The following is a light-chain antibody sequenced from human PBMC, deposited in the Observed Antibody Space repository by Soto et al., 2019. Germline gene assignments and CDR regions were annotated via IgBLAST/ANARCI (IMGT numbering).Light chain of an antibody. Sequence: IVLPQYPGTLSLSPGERATLSCMASQSVSNNYLAWYQQKPGQAPRLLIYGASNRATGIPARFSGSGSGTDFTLTISSLEPEDFAVYYCQQRSNWPPTWTFGQGTKVDIK. CDR1: QSVSNNY. J-gene: IGKJ1*01. CDR3: QQRSNWPPTWT. CDR2: GAS. V-gene: IGKV3-11*01.